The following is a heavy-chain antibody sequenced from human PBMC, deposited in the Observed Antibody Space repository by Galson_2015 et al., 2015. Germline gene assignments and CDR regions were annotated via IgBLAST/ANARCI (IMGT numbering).Heavy chain of an antibody. CDR3: TKDAGYSSSLFDY. J-gene: IGHJ4*02. D-gene: IGHD6-19*01. Sequence: SLRLSCAASGSTFSSNGMSWVRQAPGKGLEWVSTINDSGGRTHYADSVKGRFTISSDNARNTLFLIMTSLRAEDTAVYYCTKDAGYSSSLFDYWGPGTLVTVSS. CDR1: GSTFSSNG. V-gene: IGHV3-23*01. CDR2: INDSGGRT.